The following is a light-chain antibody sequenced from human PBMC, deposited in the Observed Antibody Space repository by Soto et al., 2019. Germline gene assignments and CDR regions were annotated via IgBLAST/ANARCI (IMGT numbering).Light chain of an antibody. Sequence: DIQMTQSPSTLSASVGDTVTITCRASQSINTWLAWHQQKPGKAPKLLISAASTLESGVPSRFSGSGSGTDFTLTINSLQPDDFATYYCQQYNSYSPLFGQGTKVDIK. J-gene: IGKJ1*01. CDR3: QQYNSYSPL. CDR2: AAS. V-gene: IGKV1-5*01. CDR1: QSINTW.